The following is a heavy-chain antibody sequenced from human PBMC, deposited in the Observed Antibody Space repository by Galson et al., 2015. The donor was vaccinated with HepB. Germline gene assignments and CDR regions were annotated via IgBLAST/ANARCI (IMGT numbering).Heavy chain of an antibody. Sequence: SLRLSCAASGFTFSGFAMSWVRQTPGKGLEWVSNINSGGRTNYADSVKGRFTISRDNSKNTLYLQMNSLRAEDTAIYYCARDYCRGGSCYSGSSPFDYWGQGTLVTVSS. J-gene: IGHJ4*02. CDR3: ARDYCRGGSCYSGSSPFDY. CDR1: GFTFSGFA. V-gene: IGHV3-23*01. D-gene: IGHD2-15*01. CDR2: INSGGRT.